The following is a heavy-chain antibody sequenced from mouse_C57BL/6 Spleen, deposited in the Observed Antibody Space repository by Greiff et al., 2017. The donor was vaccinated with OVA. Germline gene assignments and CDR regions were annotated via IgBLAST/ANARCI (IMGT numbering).Heavy chain of an antibody. CDR1: GYTFTSYW. CDR2: IYPGSGST. Sequence: QVQLKQPGAELVKPGASVKMSCKASGYTFTSYWITWVKQRPGQGLEWIGDIYPGSGSTNYNEKFKSKATLTVDTSSSTAYMQLSSLTSEDSAVYYCARKDYGSPWFAYWGQGTLVTVSA. CDR3: ARKDYGSPWFAY. D-gene: IGHD1-1*01. V-gene: IGHV1-55*01. J-gene: IGHJ3*01.